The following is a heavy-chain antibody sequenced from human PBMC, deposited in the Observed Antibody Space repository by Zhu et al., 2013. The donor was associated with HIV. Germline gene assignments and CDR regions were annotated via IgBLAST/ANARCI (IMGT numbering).Heavy chain of an antibody. Sequence: QVQLQESGPGLVKPSETLSLTCTVSGGSISSYYWSWIRQPPGKGLEWIGYIYYSGSTYYNPSLKSRVTISVDTSKNQFSLKLSSVTAADTAVYYCARGRGVAATNWFDPWGQGTLVTVSS. CDR1: GGSISSYY. D-gene: IGHD2-15*01. CDR3: ARGRGVAATNWFDP. V-gene: IGHV4-30-4*01. J-gene: IGHJ5*02. CDR2: IYYSGST.